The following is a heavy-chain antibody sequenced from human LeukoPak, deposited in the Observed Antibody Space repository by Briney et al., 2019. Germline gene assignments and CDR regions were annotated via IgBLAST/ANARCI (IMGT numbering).Heavy chain of an antibody. Sequence: GGSLRLSCAASGFTFSSYWMSWVRQAPGKGLEWVANIIQDGHKTEYVDSVKGRFTISRDNSKNTLYLQMNSLRAEDTAVYYCAKTVSAYDFWSGYSFDYWGQGTLVTVSS. J-gene: IGHJ4*02. D-gene: IGHD3-3*01. CDR2: IIQDGHKT. V-gene: IGHV3-7*01. CDR1: GFTFSSYW. CDR3: AKTVSAYDFWSGYSFDY.